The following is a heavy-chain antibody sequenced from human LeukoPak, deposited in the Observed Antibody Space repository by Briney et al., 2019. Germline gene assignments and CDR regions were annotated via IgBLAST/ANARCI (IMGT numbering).Heavy chain of an antibody. D-gene: IGHD3-16*01. CDR1: GFAFSSHW. CDR2: INREGSDK. V-gene: IGHV3-7*01. CDR3: ARDGVPGGRDV. J-gene: IGHJ6*02. Sequence: GGSLRLSCAASGFAFSSHWMNWVRQAPGKGLEWVANINREGSDKNYVDSVKGRFTISRDNAKNSLYLQMNSLRVEDTAVYYCARDGVPGGRDVWGQGTTVTVSS.